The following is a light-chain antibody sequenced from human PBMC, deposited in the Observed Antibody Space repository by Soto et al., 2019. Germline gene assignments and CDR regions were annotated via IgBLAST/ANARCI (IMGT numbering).Light chain of an antibody. CDR1: QSISSY. J-gene: IGKJ4*01. CDR3: QQSYSTPLT. V-gene: IGKV1-39*01. Sequence: DIQFTHSPSFLSAYVGDRVTITCRASQSISSYLNWYQQKPGKAPKLLIYAASSLQSGVPSRFSGSGSGTDFTLTISSLQPEDFTTYYCQQSYSTPLTFGGGTKVDIK. CDR2: AAS.